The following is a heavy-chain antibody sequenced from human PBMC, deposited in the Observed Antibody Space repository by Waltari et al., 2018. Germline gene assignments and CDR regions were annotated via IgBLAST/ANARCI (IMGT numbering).Heavy chain of an antibody. CDR3: ARDNVATIFYYGMDV. V-gene: IGHV4-61*02. Sequence: QVQLQESGPGLVKPSQTLSLTCTVSGGSISSGSYYWRWIRQPAGKGLEWIGRIYTSGSTNYNPSLKSRVTISVDTSKNQFSLKLSSVTAADTAVYYCARDNVATIFYYGMDVWGQGTTVTVSS. CDR2: IYTSGST. J-gene: IGHJ6*02. CDR1: GGSISSGSYY. D-gene: IGHD5-12*01.